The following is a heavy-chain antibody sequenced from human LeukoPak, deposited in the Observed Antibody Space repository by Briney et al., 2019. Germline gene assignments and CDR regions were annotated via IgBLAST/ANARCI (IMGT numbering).Heavy chain of an antibody. CDR2: IKPDGSEK. V-gene: IGHV3-7*01. CDR3: SGRDSSRSPRAY. J-gene: IGHJ4*02. CDR1: GLTSTDFC. D-gene: IGHD2-2*01. Sequence: GGSLRLSCAASGLTSTDFCMDWVRLAPGRGLEWVANIKPDGSEKYYVDSVKGRFAISRDNAKNEVYMEMNSLRAEDTGVYYCSGRDSSRSPRAYWGQGTLVSVSS.